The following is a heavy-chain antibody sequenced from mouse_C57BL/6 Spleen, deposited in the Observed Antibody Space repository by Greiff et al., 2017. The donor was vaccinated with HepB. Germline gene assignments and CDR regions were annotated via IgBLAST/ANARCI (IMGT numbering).Heavy chain of an antibody. CDR1: GFSFNTYA. CDR2: IRSKSNNYAT. D-gene: IGHD1-1*01. Sequence: EVQGVESGGGLVQPKGSLKLSCAASGFSFNTYAMNWVRQAPGKGLEWVARIRSKSNNYATYYADSVKDRFTITRDDSESMLYLQMNNLKTEDTAMYYCVSAYYGSSYYFDYWGQGTTLTVSS. V-gene: IGHV10-1*01. CDR3: VSAYYGSSYYFDY. J-gene: IGHJ2*01.